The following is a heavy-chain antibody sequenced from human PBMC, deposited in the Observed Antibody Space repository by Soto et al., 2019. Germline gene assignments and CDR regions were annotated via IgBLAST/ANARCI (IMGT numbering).Heavy chain of an antibody. J-gene: IGHJ4*02. Sequence: LSLTCVVSNFSISSGYYWGWIRQSPGKGLEWIASIYRSGTTSYNPSLKSRVTISVDPSKNQFSLMLTAVTAADTAVYYCARTHSGSYYSVFNYWGRGSLVTVSS. CDR3: ARTHSGSYYSVFNY. D-gene: IGHD1-26*01. CDR1: NFSISSGYY. CDR2: IYRSGTT. V-gene: IGHV4-38-2*01.